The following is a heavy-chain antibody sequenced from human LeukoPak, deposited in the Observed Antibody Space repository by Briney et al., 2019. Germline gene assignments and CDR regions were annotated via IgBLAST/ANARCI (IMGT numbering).Heavy chain of an antibody. V-gene: IGHV1-2*02. CDR1: GYTFTGYY. D-gene: IGHD2-15*01. CDR2: INPDTGAA. J-gene: IGHJ6*02. Sequence: ASVKVSCKASGYTFTGYYMHWVRQAPGQGLEWMGWINPDTGAADIAQKFQGRVAMTRDTSISAAYMELSRLRSDDTAVYFCTRDHCSYINCYEDYYYGMDVWGQGTTVTVSS. CDR3: TRDHCSYINCYEDYYYGMDV.